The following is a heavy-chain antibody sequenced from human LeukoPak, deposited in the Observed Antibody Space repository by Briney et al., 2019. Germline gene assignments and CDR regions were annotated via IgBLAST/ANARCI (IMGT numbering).Heavy chain of an antibody. J-gene: IGHJ4*02. V-gene: IGHV4-59*01. CDR1: GGSSSAYY. CDR2: IYNSGST. CDR3: AREFSD. Sequence: SETLSLTCTVSGGSSSAYYYTWIRQPPGKGLEWIGLIYNSGSTNYNPSLKSRVIISADTSENQFSLKLTSVTAADTAVYYCAREFSDWGRGTLVTVSS. D-gene: IGHD6-19*01.